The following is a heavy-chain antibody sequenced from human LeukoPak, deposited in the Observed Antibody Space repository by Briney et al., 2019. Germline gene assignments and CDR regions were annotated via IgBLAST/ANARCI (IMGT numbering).Heavy chain of an antibody. J-gene: IGHJ5*02. Sequence: SETLSLTCTVSGGSISSYYWSWIRQPPGKGLEWIGEINHSGSTNYNPSLKSRVTISVDTSKNQFSLKLSSVTAADTAVYYCASIAAAGGWFDPWGQGTLVTVSS. CDR3: ASIAAAGGWFDP. CDR1: GGSISSYY. D-gene: IGHD6-13*01. CDR2: INHSGST. V-gene: IGHV4-34*01.